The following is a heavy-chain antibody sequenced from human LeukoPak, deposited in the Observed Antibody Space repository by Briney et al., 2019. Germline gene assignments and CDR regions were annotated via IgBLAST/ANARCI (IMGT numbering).Heavy chain of an antibody. Sequence: NPSDTLSLTCTVSGGSISSYYWSWIRQPPGKGLEWIGYIYYSGSTIYNPSLKSRVTISVDTSKNQFSLKLRSVTAADTAVYYCARHGRAVAGDFDYWGQGTLVTVSS. J-gene: IGHJ4*02. V-gene: IGHV4-59*08. CDR1: GGSISSYY. CDR2: IYYSGST. CDR3: ARHGRAVAGDFDY. D-gene: IGHD6-19*01.